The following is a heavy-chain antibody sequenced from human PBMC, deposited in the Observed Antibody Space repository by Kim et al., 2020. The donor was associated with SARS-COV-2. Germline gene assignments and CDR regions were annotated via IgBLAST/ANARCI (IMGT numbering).Heavy chain of an antibody. CDR2: ISSKADGGTT. J-gene: IGHJ5*01. CDR1: GFTFGDYA. D-gene: IGHD3-10*01. V-gene: IGHV3-49*03. CDR3: TRVGLGDA. Sequence: GGSLRLSCTASGFTFGDYAMSWFRQAPGKGLEWVGFISSKADGGTTAYAASVKGRFTISRDDSKSIAYLQMNSLKTEDTAGYYCTRVGLGDAWGQGTLVTVSS.